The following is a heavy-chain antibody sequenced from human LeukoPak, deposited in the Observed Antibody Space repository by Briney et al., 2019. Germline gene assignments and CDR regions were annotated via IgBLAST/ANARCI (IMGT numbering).Heavy chain of an antibody. CDR2: ISYDGDSR. D-gene: IGHD6-19*01. CDR1: GFTFSSYG. CDR3: ASDVNPSKAGLQYGTDG. J-gene: IGHJ4*02. V-gene: IGHV3-33*01. Sequence: GGSLRLSCEASGFTFSSYGMHWVRQAPGKGLEWVAIISYDGDSRYYVDSVRGRFSISRDNSKNTVDLQMDSLRAEDTAVYYCASDVNPSKAGLQYGTDGWGQGRLVTVSS.